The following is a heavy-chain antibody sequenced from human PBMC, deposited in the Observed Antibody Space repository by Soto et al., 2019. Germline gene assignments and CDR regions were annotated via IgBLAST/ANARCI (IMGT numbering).Heavy chain of an antibody. CDR3: AREPLSSGS. D-gene: IGHD6-19*01. J-gene: IGHJ5*02. CDR1: GYTFTSYA. CDR2: INTGNRNT. Sequence: GASVKVSCKASGYTFTSYAMHWVRQAPGQRLEWKGWINTGNRNTKNSQKIQSKNTINKDTSASTAYKKMSSLKNEDTAVYYCAREPLSSGSWSQGTLVTVSS. V-gene: IGHV1-3*04.